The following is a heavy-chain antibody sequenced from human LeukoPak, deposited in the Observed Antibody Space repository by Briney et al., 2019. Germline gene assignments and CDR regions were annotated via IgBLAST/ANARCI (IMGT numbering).Heavy chain of an antibody. V-gene: IGHV3-74*01. CDR3: AKWVEDYYYYMDV. J-gene: IGHJ6*03. Sequence: GGSLRLSCAASGFTFSDTWMHWFRQAPGKGLVWVSYIKNDGITTAYADSVKGRFTISRDNSKNTLYLQMNSLRAEDTAVYYCAKWVEDYYYYMDVWGKGTTVTVSS. D-gene: IGHD2-15*01. CDR1: GFTFSDTW. CDR2: IKNDGITT.